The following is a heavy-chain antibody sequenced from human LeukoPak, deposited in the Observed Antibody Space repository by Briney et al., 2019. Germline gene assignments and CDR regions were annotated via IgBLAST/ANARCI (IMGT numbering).Heavy chain of an antibody. CDR2: IYYSGST. D-gene: IGHD3-22*01. V-gene: IGHV4-59*08. CDR1: GGSISSNY. Sequence: PSETLSLTRIVSGGSISSNYWSWFRPPPGKGLEWIGYIYYSGSTTYNPSLKRRVTISVDTSKTQFSLKLTSVTAADTAVYYCAKYRSTSGYVDSWGQGTLVTVSS. J-gene: IGHJ4*02. CDR3: AKYRSTSGYVDS.